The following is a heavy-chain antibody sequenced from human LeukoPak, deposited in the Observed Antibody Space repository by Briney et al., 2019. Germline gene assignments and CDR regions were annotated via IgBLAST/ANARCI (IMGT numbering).Heavy chain of an antibody. V-gene: IGHV3-30-3*01. CDR3: ARDWAMALDY. Sequence: GGSLRLSCAASGFTFSSYAMHWVRQAPGKGLEWVAVISYDGSNKYYADSVKGRFTISRDSSKNTLYLQMNSLRAEDTAVYYCARDWAMALDYWGQGTLVTVSS. CDR2: ISYDGSNK. D-gene: IGHD5-18*01. J-gene: IGHJ4*02. CDR1: GFTFSSYA.